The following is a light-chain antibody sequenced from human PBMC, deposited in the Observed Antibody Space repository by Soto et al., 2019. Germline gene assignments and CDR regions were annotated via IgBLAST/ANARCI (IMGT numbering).Light chain of an antibody. V-gene: IGKV3-20*01. Sequence: ELVLTQSPGTLSLSPGERATLSCRASQSVSSSYLAWYQQKPGQAPRLLIYGASNRATGIPDRFSGSGSGTDFTLTISRLEPEDFAVYICQQYGRSPPFTFGQGTKVEIK. CDR2: GAS. CDR3: QQYGRSPPFT. J-gene: IGKJ2*01. CDR1: QSVSSSY.